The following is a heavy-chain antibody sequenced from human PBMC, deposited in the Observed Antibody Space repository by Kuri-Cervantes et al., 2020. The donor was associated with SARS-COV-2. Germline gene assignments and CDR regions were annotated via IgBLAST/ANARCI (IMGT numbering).Heavy chain of an antibody. CDR2: ISGSGGST. CDR3: AKDRVGVQDF. Sequence: GGSLRLSCAASGFTFSSYAMSWVRQAPGKGLEWVSAISGSGGSTYYADSVKGRFTISRDNSKNTLYLQMNSLRSGDTAMYYCAKDRVGVQDFWGQGTLVTVSS. D-gene: IGHD2-21*01. J-gene: IGHJ4*02. V-gene: IGHV3-23*01. CDR1: GFTFSSYA.